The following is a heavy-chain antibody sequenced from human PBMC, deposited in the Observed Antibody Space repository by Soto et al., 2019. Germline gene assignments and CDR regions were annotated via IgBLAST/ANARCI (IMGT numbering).Heavy chain of an antibody. V-gene: IGHV4-4*07. J-gene: IGHJ5*02. CDR3: VRDGSKSLRDWFDP. CDR1: GGSLSKFY. Sequence: SETLSLTCNVSGGSLSKFYWAWIRKTAGNGLEWMGRVYATGTTDYNPSLRRRVAMSVDISKKTFSLRLRSVTGADSGVYYCVRDGSKSLRDWFDPWGQGILVTVS. CDR2: VYATGTT.